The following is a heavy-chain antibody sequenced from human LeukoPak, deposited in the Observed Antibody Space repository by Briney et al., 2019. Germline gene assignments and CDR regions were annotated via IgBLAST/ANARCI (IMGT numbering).Heavy chain of an antibody. CDR1: GGSFSGYY. V-gene: IGHV4-34*01. CDR2: INHSGST. CDR3: ASEDNYFDY. Sequence: SETLSLTCAVYGGSFSGYYWSWIRQPPGKGLEWIGEINHSGSTNYNPSLKGRVTISVDTSKNQFSLKLSSVTAADTAVYYCASEDNYFDYWGQGTLVTVSS. J-gene: IGHJ4*02.